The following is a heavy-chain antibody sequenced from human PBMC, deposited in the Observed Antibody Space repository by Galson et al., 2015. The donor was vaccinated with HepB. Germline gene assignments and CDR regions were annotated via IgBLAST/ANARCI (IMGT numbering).Heavy chain of an antibody. CDR3: ARLGDLSGYSSL. J-gene: IGHJ4*02. V-gene: IGHV3-73*01. D-gene: IGHD2-15*01. CDR2: IRSKASGHAT. CDR1: GLTFSGSA. Sequence: SLRLSCAASGLTFSGSAIHWVRQASGKGLEWVGRIRSKASGHATAYDASLKGRFTISRNDSKNTAYLHMDSLKTEDTAVYYCARLGDLSGYSSLWGQGTLVTVSS.